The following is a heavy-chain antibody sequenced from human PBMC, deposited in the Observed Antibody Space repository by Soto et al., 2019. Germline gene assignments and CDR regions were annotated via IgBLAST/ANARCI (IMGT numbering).Heavy chain of an antibody. D-gene: IGHD3-3*01. V-gene: IGHV3-9*01. Sequence: DVQLVESGGGLVQPGRSLRLSCAASGFTFDDYAMHWVRQAPGKGLEWVSGISWNSGSIGYADSVKGRFTISRDNAKNSLYLQMNSLRAEDTALYYCAKDGNYDFWSGWVDYWGQGTLVTVSS. J-gene: IGHJ4*02. CDR2: ISWNSGSI. CDR3: AKDGNYDFWSGWVDY. CDR1: GFTFDDYA.